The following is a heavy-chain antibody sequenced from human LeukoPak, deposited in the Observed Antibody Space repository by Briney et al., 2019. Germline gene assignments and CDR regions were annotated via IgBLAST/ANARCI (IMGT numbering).Heavy chain of an antibody. J-gene: IGHJ4*02. Sequence: GGSLRLSCAASGFTFSPLGMNWVRQAPGRGLEWVSYISSGTSTTYYADSVKGRFTISRDNAKNSLCLQMNSLRDEDTAVYYCARGRGLTLSYHYFDYWGQGTLVTVSS. V-gene: IGHV3-48*02. CDR2: ISSGTSTT. CDR3: ARGRGLTLSYHYFDY. D-gene: IGHD3-10*01. CDR1: GFTFSPLG.